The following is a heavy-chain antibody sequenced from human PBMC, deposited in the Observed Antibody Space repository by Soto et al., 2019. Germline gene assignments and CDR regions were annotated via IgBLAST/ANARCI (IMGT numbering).Heavy chain of an antibody. Sequence: GESLKISCKGSGYSFTSYWIGWVRQMPGKGLEWMGIIYPGDSDTRYSPSFQGQVTISADKSISTAYLQWSSLKASDTAMYYCARPYGEYAPYDVFAIWGQGTMVTVSS. CDR3: ARPYGEYAPYDVFAI. D-gene: IGHD4-17*01. CDR2: IYPGDSDT. J-gene: IGHJ3*02. V-gene: IGHV5-51*01. CDR1: GYSFTSYW.